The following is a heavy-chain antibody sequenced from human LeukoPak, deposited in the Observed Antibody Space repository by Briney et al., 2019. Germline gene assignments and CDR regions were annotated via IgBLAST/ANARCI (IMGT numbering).Heavy chain of an antibody. Sequence: SGGSLRLSCAASGFTFSSYGMHWVRQAPGKGLEWVAVISYDGSNKYYADSVKGRFTISRDNSKNTLYLQMNSLRAEDTAVYYCAKGGSLAGHNWFDPWGQGTLVTVSS. D-gene: IGHD2-15*01. V-gene: IGHV3-30*18. CDR3: AKGGSLAGHNWFDP. CDR2: ISYDGSNK. J-gene: IGHJ5*02. CDR1: GFTFSSYG.